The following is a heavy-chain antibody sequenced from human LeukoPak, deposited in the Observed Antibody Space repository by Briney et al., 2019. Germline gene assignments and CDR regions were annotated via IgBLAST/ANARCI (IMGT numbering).Heavy chain of an antibody. CDR2: IYSSGNT. D-gene: IGHD3/OR15-3a*01. J-gene: IGHJ4*02. V-gene: IGHV3-53*01. Sequence: GGSLRLSCAASGFTVSNNYMSWVRQAPGKGLEWVSVIYSSGNTYYADSVKGRFTISRDNSKNTLYLQMKSLRAEDTAVYYCARDGLDRGSREYYFDFWGQGTLVTVSS. CDR3: ARDGLDRGSREYYFDF. CDR1: GFTVSNNY.